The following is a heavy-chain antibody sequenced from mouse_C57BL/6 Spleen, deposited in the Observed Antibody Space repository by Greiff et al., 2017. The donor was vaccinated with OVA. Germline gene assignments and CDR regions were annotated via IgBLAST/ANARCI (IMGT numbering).Heavy chain of an antibody. J-gene: IGHJ3*01. CDR1: GYTFTSYG. Sequence: QVQLQQSGAELARPGASVKLSCKASGYTFTSYGISWVKQRTGQGLEWIGEIYPRSGNTYYNEKFKGKATLTADKSSSTAYMELRSLTSEDSAVYFCARVEIYYDYDRGFAYWGQGTLVTVSA. CDR2: IYPRSGNT. V-gene: IGHV1-81*01. D-gene: IGHD2-4*01. CDR3: ARVEIYYDYDRGFAY.